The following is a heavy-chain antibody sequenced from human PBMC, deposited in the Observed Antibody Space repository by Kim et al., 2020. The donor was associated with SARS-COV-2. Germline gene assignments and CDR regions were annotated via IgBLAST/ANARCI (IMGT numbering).Heavy chain of an antibody. J-gene: IGHJ4*02. V-gene: IGHV3-48*03. CDR1: GFTFSSYE. CDR2: ISSSGSTI. D-gene: IGHD6-19*01. CDR3: ARDGLVGWYSLDFDY. Sequence: VGSLRLSCAASGFTFSSYEMNWVRQAPGKGLEWVSYISSSGSTIYYADSVKGRFTISRDNAKNSLYLQMNSLRAEDTAVYYCARDGLVGWYSLDFDYWGQGTLVTVSS.